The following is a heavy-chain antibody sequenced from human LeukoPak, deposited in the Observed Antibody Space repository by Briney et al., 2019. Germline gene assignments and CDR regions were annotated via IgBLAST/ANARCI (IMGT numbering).Heavy chain of an antibody. CDR3: TRDSGTYNWFDP. D-gene: IGHD1-26*01. CDR2: IDKKDKGYATAT. J-gene: IGHJ5*02. CDR1: GFTFSGYA. V-gene: IGHV3-73*01. Sequence: GGSLRLSCAASGFTFSGYAIHWVRQSSGKGLEWVGQIDKKDKGYATATAYAASVTGRFTISRDDSINTAYLQMKSLRTEDTALYYCTRDSGTYNWFDPWGQGTLVTVSS.